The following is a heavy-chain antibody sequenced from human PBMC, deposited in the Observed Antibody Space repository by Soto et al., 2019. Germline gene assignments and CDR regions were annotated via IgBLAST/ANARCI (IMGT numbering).Heavy chain of an antibody. J-gene: IGHJ4*02. CDR2: IIPIFGTA. CDR1: GGTFSSYA. CDR3: ASGIQLWLRRINNGYSG. D-gene: IGHD5-18*01. V-gene: IGHV1-69*01. Sequence: GPQVKVSCKASGGTFSSYAISWVRQAPGQGLEWMGGIIPIFGTANYAQKFQGRVTITADESTSTAYMELSSLRSEDTAVYFCASGIQLWLRRINNGYSGWGQGTLVTVSS.